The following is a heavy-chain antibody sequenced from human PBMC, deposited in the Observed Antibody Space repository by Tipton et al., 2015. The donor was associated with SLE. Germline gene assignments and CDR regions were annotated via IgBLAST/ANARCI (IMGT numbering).Heavy chain of an antibody. J-gene: IGHJ6*03. CDR2: ISYDGSNK. Sequence: SLRLSCAASGFTFSIYAMHWVRQAPGKGLEWVAVISYDGSNKYYADSVKGRFTISRDNSKNTLYLQMNSLRAEDTAVYYCARDDFWSGYYYYYYYMDVWGKGTTVTVSS. CDR3: ARDDFWSGYYYYYYYMDV. V-gene: IGHV3-30*04. CDR1: GFTFSIYA. D-gene: IGHD3-3*01.